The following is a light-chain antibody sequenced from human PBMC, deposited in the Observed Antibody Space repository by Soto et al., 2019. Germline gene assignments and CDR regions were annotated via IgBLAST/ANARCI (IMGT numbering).Light chain of an antibody. CDR2: DDS. Sequence: QSVLTQPASVSGSPGQSITISCTGTSSDIGGYNYVSWYQQLPGKVPKLIIYDDSNRPSGVSDRFSGSKSGNAASLTISGLQAEDEADYYCSSYTSTSTLYVFGTGTKVTVL. V-gene: IGLV2-14*03. J-gene: IGLJ1*01. CDR3: SSYTSTSTLYV. CDR1: SSDIGGYNY.